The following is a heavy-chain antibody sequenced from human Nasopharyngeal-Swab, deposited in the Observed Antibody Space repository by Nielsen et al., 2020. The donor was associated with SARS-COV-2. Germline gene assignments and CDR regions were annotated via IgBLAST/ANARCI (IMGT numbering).Heavy chain of an antibody. CDR3: ARDVNGGYSYGVGWFDP. CDR1: GFTFSDYY. D-gene: IGHD5-18*01. J-gene: IGHJ5*02. V-gene: IGHV3-11*04. CDR2: ISSSGSTI. Sequence: GESLKISCAASGFTFSDYYMSWIRQAPGKGLEWVSYISSSGSTIYYADSVKGRFTISRDNAKNSLYLQMNSLRAEDTAVYYCARDVNGGYSYGVGWFDPWGQGTLVTVSS.